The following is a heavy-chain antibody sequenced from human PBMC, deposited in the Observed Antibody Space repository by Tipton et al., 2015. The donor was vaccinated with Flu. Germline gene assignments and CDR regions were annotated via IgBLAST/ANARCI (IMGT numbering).Heavy chain of an antibody. D-gene: IGHD3-10*01. V-gene: IGHV4-38-2*01. Sequence: TLSLTCAVSGDSISSGFDWAWIRQPPGKGLEWIGNIYQSGSTSYNASLKSRLSISLDTSKNQFSQRLSSVTAADTAVYYCARSTYYYGSGSSDYWGQGTLVTVSS. CDR2: IYQSGST. J-gene: IGHJ4*02. CDR3: ARSTYYYGSGSSDY. CDR1: GDSISSGFD.